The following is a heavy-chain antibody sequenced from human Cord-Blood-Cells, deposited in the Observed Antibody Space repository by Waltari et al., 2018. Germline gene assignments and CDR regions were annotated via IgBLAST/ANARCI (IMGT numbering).Heavy chain of an antibody. CDR1: GYSFTSYW. V-gene: IGHV5-51*01. Sequence: EVQLVQSGAEVKKPGESLKISCKGSGYSFTSYWIGWVSQMPGKGLEWMGIIYPGDSDTRYSPSFQGQVTISADKSISTAYLQWSSLKASDTAMYYCARVLSDSSGYYYWFDPWGQGTLVTVSS. CDR2: IYPGDSDT. CDR3: ARVLSDSSGYYYWFDP. D-gene: IGHD3-22*01. J-gene: IGHJ5*02.